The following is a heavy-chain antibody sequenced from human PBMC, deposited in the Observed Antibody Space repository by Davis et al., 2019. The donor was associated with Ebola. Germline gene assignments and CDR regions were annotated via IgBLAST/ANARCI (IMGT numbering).Heavy chain of an antibody. J-gene: IGHJ4*02. D-gene: IGHD3-22*01. CDR1: GDSVSSNTAA. CDR3: ARDPPYDQGYDY. V-gene: IGHV6-1*01. CDR2: TYYGSKWFV. Sequence: SQTLSLTCAISGDSVSSNTAAWNWIRQSPSSGLEWLGRTYYGSKWFVDYAVSVKSRITINPDTSKNQFSLHLSSVTPEDTAVYYCARDPPYDQGYDYWGQGTLVTVSS.